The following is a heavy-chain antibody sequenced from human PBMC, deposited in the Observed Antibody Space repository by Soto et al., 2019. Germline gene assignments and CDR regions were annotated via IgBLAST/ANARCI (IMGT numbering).Heavy chain of an antibody. Sequence: GGSLRLSCAASGFTFSSYAMHWVRQAPSKGLEWVAVISYDGSNKYYADSVKGRFTISRDNSKNTLYLQMNSLRAEDTAVYYCARETGLNYYDSSGYYSTPYYYYGMDVWGQGTTVTVS. J-gene: IGHJ6*02. D-gene: IGHD3-22*01. CDR1: GFTFSSYA. V-gene: IGHV3-30-3*01. CDR2: ISYDGSNK. CDR3: ARETGLNYYDSSGYYSTPYYYYGMDV.